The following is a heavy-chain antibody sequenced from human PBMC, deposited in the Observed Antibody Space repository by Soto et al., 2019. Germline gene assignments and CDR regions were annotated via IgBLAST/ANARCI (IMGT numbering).Heavy chain of an antibody. J-gene: IGHJ6*02. CDR1: GFTFSDYY. Sequence: GGSLRLSCAASGFTFSDYYMSWIRQAPGKGLEWVSYISSSGSTIYYADSVKGRFTISRDNAKNSLYLQMNSLRAEDTAVYYCAREEKLGYYDSWSGYYFFHNHPPEGPSGMDVWGQGTTVTVSS. CDR3: AREEKLGYYDSWSGYYFFHNHPPEGPSGMDV. CDR2: ISSSGSTI. D-gene: IGHD3-3*01. V-gene: IGHV3-11*01.